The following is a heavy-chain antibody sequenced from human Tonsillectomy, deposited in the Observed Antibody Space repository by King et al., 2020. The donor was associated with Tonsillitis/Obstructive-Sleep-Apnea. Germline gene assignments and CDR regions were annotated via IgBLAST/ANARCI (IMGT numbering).Heavy chain of an antibody. Sequence: QLQESGPGLVKPSETLSLTCPVSGGSISSSSYYWGWIRQPPGKGLEWIGSIYYSGSTYYSPSLKSRVTISVDTSKNQFSLKLSSVTAADTAVYYCARHPSTTVVPFDYWGQGTLVTVSS. CDR3: ARHPSTTVVPFDY. V-gene: IGHV4-39*01. CDR1: GGSISSSSYY. D-gene: IGHD4-23*01. J-gene: IGHJ4*02. CDR2: IYYSGST.